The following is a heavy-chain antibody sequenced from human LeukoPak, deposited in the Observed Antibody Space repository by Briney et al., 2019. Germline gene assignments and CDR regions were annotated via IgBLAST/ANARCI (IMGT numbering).Heavy chain of an antibody. CDR3: ARALTTVTTLGLDL. V-gene: IGHV1-3*03. Sequence: ASVKVSCKASGYTFTSYAMHWVRQAPGQRLEWMGWINAGNGNTKYSQEFQGRVTITRDTSASTAYMELSSLRSEDMAVYYCARALTTVTTLGLDLWGRGTLVTVSS. D-gene: IGHD4-17*01. CDR2: INAGNGNT. J-gene: IGHJ2*01. CDR1: GYTFTSYA.